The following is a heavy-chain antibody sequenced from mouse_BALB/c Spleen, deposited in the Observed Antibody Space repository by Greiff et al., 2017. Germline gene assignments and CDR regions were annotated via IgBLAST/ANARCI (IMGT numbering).Heavy chain of an antibody. CDR3: ARYRYDSAWFAY. J-gene: IGHJ3*01. D-gene: IGHD2-14*01. V-gene: IGHV2-2*02. CDR1: GFSLTSYG. Sequence: QVQLKESGPGLVQPSQSLSITCTVSGFSLTSYGVHWVRQSPGKGLEWLGVIWSGGSTDYNAAFISRLSISKDNTKSQVFFKMNSLQANDTAIYYCARYRYDSAWFAYWGQGTLVTVSA. CDR2: IWSGGST.